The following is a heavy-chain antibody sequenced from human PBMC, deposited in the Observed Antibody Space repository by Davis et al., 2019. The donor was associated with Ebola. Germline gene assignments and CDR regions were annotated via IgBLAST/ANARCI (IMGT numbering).Heavy chain of an antibody. CDR2: IIPILGIA. CDR1: GYTFTSYA. Sequence: SVKVSCKASGYTFTSYAMHWVRQAPGQGLEWMGRIIPILGIANYAQKFQGRVTITADKSTSTAYMELSSLRSEDTAVYYCARGLLRFLEWQFHDGMDVWGQGTTVTVSS. J-gene: IGHJ6*02. D-gene: IGHD3-3*01. CDR3: ARGLLRFLEWQFHDGMDV. V-gene: IGHV1-69*04.